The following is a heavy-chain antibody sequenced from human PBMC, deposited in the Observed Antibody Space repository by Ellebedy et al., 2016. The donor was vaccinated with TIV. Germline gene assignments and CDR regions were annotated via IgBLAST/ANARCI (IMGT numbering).Heavy chain of an antibody. CDR1: GFTFSSYW. CDR2: INSDGSST. J-gene: IGHJ6*02. V-gene: IGHV3-74*01. D-gene: IGHD6-19*01. CDR3: ARDGDSSGWWGHVVYGMDV. Sequence: GESLKISXAASGFTFSSYWMHWVRQAPGKGLVWVSRINSDGSSTSYADSVKGRFTISRDNAKNTLYLQMNSLRAEDTAVYYCARDGDSSGWWGHVVYGMDVWGQGTTVTVSS.